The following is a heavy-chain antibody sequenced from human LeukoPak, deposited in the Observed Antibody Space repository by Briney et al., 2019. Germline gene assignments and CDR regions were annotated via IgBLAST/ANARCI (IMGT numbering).Heavy chain of an antibody. Sequence: TLSLTCTVSGDSISSGDYYWSWIRQPAGKGLEWIGRISSSESTHYNPSPKSRVTISVDTSKNQFSLKLSSVTAADTAVYFCARGPYSYGSSGAFDIWGQGTMVTVSS. CDR1: GDSISSGDYY. D-gene: IGHD3-22*01. J-gene: IGHJ3*02. CDR3: ARGPYSYGSSGAFDI. CDR2: ISSSEST. V-gene: IGHV4-61*02.